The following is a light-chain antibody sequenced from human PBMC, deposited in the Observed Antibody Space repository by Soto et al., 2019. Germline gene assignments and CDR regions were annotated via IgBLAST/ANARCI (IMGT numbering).Light chain of an antibody. Sequence: EIVLTQSPGTLSLSPGERATLSCRASQSVSSNYLAWYQQKPGQAPRLLIYGASSRATGIPDRFSGSGSETDFTLTISRLEPEDFEVYHWQEYGSSPLTFGGGTKVEIK. CDR1: QSVSSNY. CDR2: GAS. CDR3: QEYGSSPLT. V-gene: IGKV3-20*01. J-gene: IGKJ4*01.